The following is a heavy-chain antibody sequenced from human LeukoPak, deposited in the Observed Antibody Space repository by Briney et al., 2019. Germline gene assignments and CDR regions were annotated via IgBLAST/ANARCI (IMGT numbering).Heavy chain of an antibody. V-gene: IGHV3-23*01. Sequence: GGSLRLPCAASGFTFSNYGVSWVRQAPGKGLEWISGIRSAVDTTHYADSVKGRFTISRDNSKNTLYLQMNSLRAEDTAVYYCAKGLVVPAASDWFDPWGQGTLVTVSS. J-gene: IGHJ5*02. D-gene: IGHD2-2*01. CDR3: AKGLVVPAASDWFDP. CDR1: GFTFSNYG. CDR2: IRSAVDTT.